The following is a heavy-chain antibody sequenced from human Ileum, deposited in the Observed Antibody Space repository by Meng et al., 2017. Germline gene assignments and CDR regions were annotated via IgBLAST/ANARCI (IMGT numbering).Heavy chain of an antibody. J-gene: IGHJ4*02. CDR1: GGSFGSGGYY. Sequence: EAGPGLAKPHQTLSLTCTVSGGSFGSGGYYWSWIRQHPERGLEWIGYVYYSGSAYYSPSLKSRVAISVGTSKNQFSLKLSSVTAADTAVYYCASSIAAVVGYYFDYWGQGTLVTVSS. V-gene: IGHV4-31*03. CDR3: ASSIAAVVGYYFDY. CDR2: VYYSGSA. D-gene: IGHD6-13*01.